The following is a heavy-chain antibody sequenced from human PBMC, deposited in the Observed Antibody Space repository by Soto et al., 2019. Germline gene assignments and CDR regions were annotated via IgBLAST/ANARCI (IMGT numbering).Heavy chain of an antibody. CDR2: FHYSGRT. V-gene: IGHV4-39*01. CDR1: GGSISSGPYS. D-gene: IGHD2-2*01. J-gene: IGHJ6*02. Sequence: SETLSLTCSVSGGSISSGPYSWGWIRQPPGKGLEWIGTFHYSGRTYYSPSLESRVTISVDTSKDQFSLKVSSVTAADTAVFYCARLAGYCSGTSCYGYYGMDVWGQGTTVTVSS. CDR3: ARLAGYCSGTSCYGYYGMDV.